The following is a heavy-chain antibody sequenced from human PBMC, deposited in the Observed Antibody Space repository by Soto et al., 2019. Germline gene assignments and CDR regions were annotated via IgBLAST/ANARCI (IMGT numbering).Heavy chain of an antibody. CDR3: AKEALMYSSGWDFDY. Sequence: GGSLRLSCAASGFTFSSYSMNWVRQAPGKGLEWVAVISYDGSNKYYADSVKGRFTISRDNSKNTLYLQMNSLRAEDTAVYYCAKEALMYSSGWDFDYWGQGTLVTVSS. J-gene: IGHJ4*02. CDR1: GFTFSSYS. CDR2: ISYDGSNK. V-gene: IGHV3-30*18. D-gene: IGHD6-19*01.